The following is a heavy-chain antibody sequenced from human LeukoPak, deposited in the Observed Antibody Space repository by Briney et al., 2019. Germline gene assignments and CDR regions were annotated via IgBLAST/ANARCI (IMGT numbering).Heavy chain of an antibody. D-gene: IGHD2-2*02. CDR2: ISSSSSDI. CDR3: ARDVWGMDKRVVVPAAIYWFDP. J-gene: IGHJ5*02. V-gene: IGHV3-21*01. Sequence: GGSLRLSCAASGFTVSSYSMNWVRQAPGKGLEWVSSISSSSSDIYYADSVKGRFTISRDNAKNSLYLQMNSLRAEDTAVYYCARDVWGMDKRVVVPAAIYWFDPWGQGTLVTVSS. CDR1: GFTVSSYS.